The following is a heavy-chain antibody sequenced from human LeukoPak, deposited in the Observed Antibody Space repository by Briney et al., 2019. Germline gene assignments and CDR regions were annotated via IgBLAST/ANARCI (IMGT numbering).Heavy chain of an antibody. V-gene: IGHV3-9*01. CDR2: ISWSSGSI. CDR3: AKDMGSSWYTWFDP. CDR1: GFTFDDYA. J-gene: IGHJ5*02. Sequence: GGSLRLSCAASGFTFDDYAMHWVRHAPGKGLEWVSGISWSSGSIGYADSVKGRFTISRDNAKNSLYLQMNSLRPEDTALYYCAKDMGSSWYTWFDPWGQGTLVTVSS. D-gene: IGHD6-13*01.